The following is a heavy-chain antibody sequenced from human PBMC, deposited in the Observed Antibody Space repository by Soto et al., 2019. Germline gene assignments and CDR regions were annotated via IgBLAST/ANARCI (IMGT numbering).Heavy chain of an antibody. D-gene: IGHD3-10*01. CDR3: AREVQVHTPAFVY. Sequence: QVQLVQSGAEMKKPGSSVKVSCQSSGGTFNTYAMNWVRQAPGQGPEWMGDISPMFSAANYAPKFQGRVTITADESTGTSYMQLSSFTSEATALYFCAREVQVHTPAFVYWGQGTLVTVSS. CDR1: GGTFNTYA. J-gene: IGHJ4*02. CDR2: ISPMFSAA. V-gene: IGHV1-69*19.